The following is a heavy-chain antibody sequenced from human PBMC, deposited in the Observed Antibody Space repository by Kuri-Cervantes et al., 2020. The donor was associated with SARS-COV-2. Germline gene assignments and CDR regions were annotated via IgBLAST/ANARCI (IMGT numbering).Heavy chain of an antibody. CDR3: ARGGAGATDFDY. V-gene: IGHV4-34*01. CDR1: GGSISSYY. Sequence: GSLRLSCTVSGGSISSYYWSWIRQPPGKGLEWIGEINHSGSTNYNPSLKSRVTISVDTSKNQFSLKLSSVTAADTAVYYCARGGAGATDFDYWGQGTLVTVSS. CDR2: INHSGST. J-gene: IGHJ4*02. D-gene: IGHD1-26*01.